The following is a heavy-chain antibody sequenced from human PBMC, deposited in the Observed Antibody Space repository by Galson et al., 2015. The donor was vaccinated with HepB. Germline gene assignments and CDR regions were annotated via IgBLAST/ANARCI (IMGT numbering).Heavy chain of an antibody. V-gene: IGHV3-21*01. J-gene: IGHJ5*02. D-gene: IGHD3-3*01. CDR3: ARDLHQTRITIFGVVKGWFDP. CDR1: GFTFSSYS. Sequence: SLRLSCAASGFTFSSYSMNWVRQAPGKGLEWVSSISSSSSYIYYADSVKGRFTISRDNAKNSLYLQMNSLRAEDTAVYYCARDLHQTRITIFGVVKGWFDPWGQGTLVTVSS. CDR2: ISSSSSYI.